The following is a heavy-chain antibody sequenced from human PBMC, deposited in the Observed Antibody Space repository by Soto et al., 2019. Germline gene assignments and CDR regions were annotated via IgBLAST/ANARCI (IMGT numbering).Heavy chain of an antibody. Sequence: QVQLVQSGAEVKKPGSSVKVSCKASGGTFSSYTISWVRPAPGQGLEWMGRIIPILGIANYAQKFQGRVTITADKSTSTAYMELSSLRSEDTAVDYCAIPDYGDYGGFDPWGQGTLVTVSS. V-gene: IGHV1-69*02. CDR3: AIPDYGDYGGFDP. J-gene: IGHJ5*02. CDR1: GGTFSSYT. D-gene: IGHD4-17*01. CDR2: IIPILGIA.